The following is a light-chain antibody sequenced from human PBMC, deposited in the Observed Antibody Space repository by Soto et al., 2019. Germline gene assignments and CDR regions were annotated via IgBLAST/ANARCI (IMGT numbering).Light chain of an antibody. CDR1: QSVGSSY. CDR3: QQYNNWWT. V-gene: IGKV3-20*01. CDR2: GTS. Sequence: EIVLTQSPGTLSLSPGERATLSCRASQSVGSSYLAWYQQRPGQAPRLLIYGTSNRATGIPDKFSGSGSGTDFTLTISRLEPEDFAVYYCQQYNNWWTFGQGTRVDIK. J-gene: IGKJ1*01.